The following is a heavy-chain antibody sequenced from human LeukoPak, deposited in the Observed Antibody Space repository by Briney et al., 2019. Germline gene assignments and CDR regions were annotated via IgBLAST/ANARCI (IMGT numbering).Heavy chain of an antibody. CDR3: ARVIADHGSGSYYY. J-gene: IGHJ4*02. CDR2: IIPIFGTA. V-gene: IGHV1-69*13. D-gene: IGHD3-10*01. CDR1: GGTFSSYA. Sequence: GASVKVSCKASGGTFSSYAISWVRQAPGQGLEWMGGIIPIFGTANYAQKFQGRVTITADESTSTAYMELSSLRSEDTAVYYCARVIADHGSGSYYYWGQGTLVTVSS.